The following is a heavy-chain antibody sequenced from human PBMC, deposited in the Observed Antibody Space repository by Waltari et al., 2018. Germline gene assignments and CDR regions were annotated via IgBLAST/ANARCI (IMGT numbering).Heavy chain of an antibody. CDR1: GGSFSGYY. Sequence: QVQLQQWGAGLLKPSETLSLTCAVYGGSFSGYYWSWIRQPPGKGLEWIGEINHSGSTNYNPSLKSRVTISVDTSKNQFSLKLSSVTAADTAVYYCARGGGYCSSTSCRYFDYWGQGTLVTVSS. CDR2: INHSGST. V-gene: IGHV4-34*01. CDR3: ARGGGYCSSTSCRYFDY. D-gene: IGHD2-2*01. J-gene: IGHJ4*02.